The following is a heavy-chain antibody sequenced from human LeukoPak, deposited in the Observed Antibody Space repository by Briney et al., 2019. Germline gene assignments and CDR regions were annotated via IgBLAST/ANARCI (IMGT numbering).Heavy chain of an antibody. Sequence: PGGSLRLSCAASGFTFSSYSMNWVRQAPGKGLEWVSSISSSSSYIYYADSVKGRFTISRDNAKNSLYLQMNSLRAEDTAVYYCASLPGDSYYYSGLDFWGKGTRVTVP. V-gene: IGHV3-21*01. CDR1: GFTFSSYS. CDR2: ISSSSSYI. CDR3: ASLPGDSYYYSGLDF. J-gene: IGHJ6*04. D-gene: IGHD4-17*01.